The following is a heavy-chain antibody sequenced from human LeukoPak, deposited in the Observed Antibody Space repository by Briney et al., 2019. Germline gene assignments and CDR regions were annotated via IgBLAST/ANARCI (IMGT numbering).Heavy chain of an antibody. V-gene: IGHV4-59*01. Sequence: SETLSLTCTVSGGSISSYYWSWIRQPPGKGLEWIGYIYYSGSTNYNPSLKSRVTISVDTSKNQFSLKLSSVTAADTAVYYCARAFWSNYVHYYYMDVWGKGTTVTVSS. CDR2: IYYSGST. J-gene: IGHJ6*03. CDR1: GGSISSYY. CDR3: ARAFWSNYVHYYYMDV. D-gene: IGHD3-3*01.